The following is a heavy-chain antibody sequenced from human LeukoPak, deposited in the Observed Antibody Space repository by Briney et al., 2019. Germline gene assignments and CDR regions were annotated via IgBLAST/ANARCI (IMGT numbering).Heavy chain of an antibody. Sequence: GRSLRLSCAASGFTFSDYYMSWIRQAPGKGLEWVADIKQDGSEKYYVDSVKGRFTISRDNAKNSLYLQMNSLRAEDTAVYYCARTVLLWFGVGGPDAFDIWGQGTMVTVSS. CDR3: ARTVLLWFGVGGPDAFDI. J-gene: IGHJ3*02. CDR1: GFTFSDYY. CDR2: IKQDGSEK. D-gene: IGHD3-10*01. V-gene: IGHV3-7*01.